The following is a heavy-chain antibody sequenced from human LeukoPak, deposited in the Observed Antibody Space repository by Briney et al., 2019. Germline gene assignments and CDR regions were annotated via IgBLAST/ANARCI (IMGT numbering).Heavy chain of an antibody. CDR1: GGTFSSYA. D-gene: IGHD4-23*01. V-gene: IGHV1-69*01. J-gene: IGHJ4*02. Sequence: GSSVKVSCKASGGTFSSYAISWVRQAPGQGLEWMGGIIPIFGTANYAQKFQGRVTIIADESTSTAYMELSSLRSEDTAVYYCARAGEYGGNSGPGFDYWGQGTLVTVSS. CDR2: IIPIFGTA. CDR3: ARAGEYGGNSGPGFDY.